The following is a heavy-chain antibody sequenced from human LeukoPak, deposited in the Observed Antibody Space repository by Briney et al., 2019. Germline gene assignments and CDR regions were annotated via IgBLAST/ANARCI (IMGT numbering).Heavy chain of an antibody. D-gene: IGHD2-2*01. CDR2: IYYSGST. V-gene: IGHV4-30-4*01. J-gene: IGHJ5*02. Sequence: SETLSLTCTVSGGSISSGDYYWSWIRPPPGQGLEWIGYIYYSGSTYYNPSLKSRATISVDTSKTQFSLKLSSVTAAGTAVYYCASRYCSSTSCLPFDPWGQGTLVTVSS. CDR3: ASRYCSSTSCLPFDP. CDR1: GGSISSGDYY.